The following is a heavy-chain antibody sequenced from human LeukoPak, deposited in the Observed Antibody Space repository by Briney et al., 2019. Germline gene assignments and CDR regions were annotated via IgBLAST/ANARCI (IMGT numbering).Heavy chain of an antibody. V-gene: IGHV1-2*02. CDR2: INPNSGVT. CDR1: GYTFTGHY. Sequence: ASVKVSCKASGYTFTGHYVHWVRQAPGQGPEWMGWINPNSGVTNYAQKFQGRVTLTRDTSITTAYMELSRLNSDDTAVYYCARDVSRSRDYWGQGTLVTVSS. CDR3: ARDVSRSRDY. D-gene: IGHD2-8*01. J-gene: IGHJ4*02.